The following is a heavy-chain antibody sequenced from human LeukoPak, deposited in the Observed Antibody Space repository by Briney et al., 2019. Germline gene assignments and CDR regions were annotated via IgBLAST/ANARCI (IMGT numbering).Heavy chain of an antibody. CDR1: GGTFSSYA. J-gene: IGHJ3*02. CDR2: IIPIFGTA. V-gene: IGHV1-69*05. D-gene: IGHD3-22*01. CDR3: ARERSPYSYDSNPRSDAFDI. Sequence: GASVKVSCKASGGTFSSYAISWVRQAPGQGLEWMGGIIPIFGTANYAQKFQGRVTITTDESTSTAYMELSSLRSEDTAVYYCARERSPYSYDSNPRSDAFDIWGQGTMVTVSS.